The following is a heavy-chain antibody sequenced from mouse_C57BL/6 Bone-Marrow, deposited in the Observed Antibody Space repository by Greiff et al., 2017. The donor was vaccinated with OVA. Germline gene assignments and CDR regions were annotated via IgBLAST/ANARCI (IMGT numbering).Heavy chain of an antibody. CDR2: IYPGSGNT. J-gene: IGHJ2*01. Sequence: QVQLQQSGAELVRPGASVKLSCKASGYTFTDYYINWVKQRPGQGLEWIARIYPGSGNTYYNEKFKGKATLTAEKSSSTAYMQLSSLTSEDSAVYFCAREVYYYGRVDYWGQGTTLTVSS. D-gene: IGHD1-1*01. V-gene: IGHV1-76*01. CDR1: GYTFTDYY. CDR3: AREVYYYGRVDY.